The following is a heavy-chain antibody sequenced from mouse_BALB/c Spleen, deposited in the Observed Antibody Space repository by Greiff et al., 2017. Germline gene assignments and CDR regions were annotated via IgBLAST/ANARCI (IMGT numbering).Heavy chain of an antibody. CDR3: ARHRDRYDEYFDV. V-gene: IGHV5-12-2*01. D-gene: IGHD2-14*01. CDR1: GFTFSSYT. CDR2: ISNGGGST. Sequence: EVMLVESGGGLVQPGGSLKLSCAASGFTFSSYTMSWVRQTPEKRLEWVAYISNGGGSTYYPDTVKGRFTISRDNAKNTLYLQMSSLKSEDTAMYYCARHRDRYDEYFDVWGAGTTVTVSS. J-gene: IGHJ1*01.